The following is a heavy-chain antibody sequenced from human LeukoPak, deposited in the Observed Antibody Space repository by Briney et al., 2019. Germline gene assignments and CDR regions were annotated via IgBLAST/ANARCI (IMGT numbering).Heavy chain of an antibody. CDR1: GGSFSGYY. V-gene: IGHV4-34*01. Sequence: PSETLSLTCAVYGGSFSGYYWSWIRQPPGKGLEWIGEINHSGSTNYNPSLKSRVTISVDTSKNQFSLKLSSVTAADTAVYYCARAGNVRGEVFDYWGQGTLVTVSS. J-gene: IGHJ4*02. CDR3: ARAGNVRGEVFDY. D-gene: IGHD3-10*02. CDR2: INHSGST.